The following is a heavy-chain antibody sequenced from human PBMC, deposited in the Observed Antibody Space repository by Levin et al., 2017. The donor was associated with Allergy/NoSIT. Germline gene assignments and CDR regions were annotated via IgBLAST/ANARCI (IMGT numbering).Heavy chain of an antibody. CDR3: AREARDVYSGDVPFDY. CDR2: IWYDGNDK. V-gene: IGHV3-33*01. CDR1: GFTFRNYG. Sequence: PGESLKISCAASGFTFRNYGMHWVRQAPGKRLEWVAVIWYDGNDKYYADSVKGRFIISRDNSKTTLYLQMNSLRAEETAMYYCAREARDVYSGDVPFDYWGQGTLVNVSS. D-gene: IGHD5-24*01. J-gene: IGHJ4*02.